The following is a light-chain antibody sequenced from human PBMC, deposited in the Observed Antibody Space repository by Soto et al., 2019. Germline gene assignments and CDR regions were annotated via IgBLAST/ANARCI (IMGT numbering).Light chain of an antibody. CDR1: SSNIGAGYD. J-gene: IGLJ2*01. Sequence: QAVVTQPPSVSGAPGQRVTISCTGSSSNIGAGYDVHWYQQLPGTSPKLLIYDNNNRPSGVPDRFSGSKSGTSASLAITGLQAEDEADYYCQSYDSSSVVFGGGTQLTVL. V-gene: IGLV1-40*01. CDR3: QSYDSSSVV. CDR2: DNN.